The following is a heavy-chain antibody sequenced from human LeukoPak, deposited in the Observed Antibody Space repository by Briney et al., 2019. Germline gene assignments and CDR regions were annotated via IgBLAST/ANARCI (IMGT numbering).Heavy chain of an antibody. CDR1: GDTFSSYA. J-gene: IGHJ6*03. CDR3: GRCIPAAGRVNCYYMDV. V-gene: IGHV1-69*13. D-gene: IGHD6-13*01. CDR2: IIPIFSTP. Sequence: ASVKVSCKASGDTFSSYAISWVRLAPGQGLEWMGGIIPIFSTPNYAQKFQGRVTINADESTSTAYMELSSLRSEDTAVYYCGRCIPAAGRVNCYYMDVWGTGTTVTISS.